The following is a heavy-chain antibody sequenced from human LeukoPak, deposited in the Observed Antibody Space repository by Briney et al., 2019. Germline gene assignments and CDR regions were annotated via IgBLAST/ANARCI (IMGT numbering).Heavy chain of an antibody. CDR1: GGSFSGYY. V-gene: IGHV4-34*01. J-gene: IGHJ4*02. CDR3: ASHPAPAAMNRGYYFDY. D-gene: IGHD2-2*01. CDR2: INHSGST. Sequence: SETLSLTCAVYGGSFSGYYWSWIRQPPGKGLEWIGEINHSGSTNYKPSLKSRVTISVDTSKNQFSLKLSSVTAADTAVYYCASHPAPAAMNRGYYFDYWGQGTLVTVSS.